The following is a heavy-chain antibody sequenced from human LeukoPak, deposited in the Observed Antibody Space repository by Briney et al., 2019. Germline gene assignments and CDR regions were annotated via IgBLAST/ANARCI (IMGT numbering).Heavy chain of an antibody. J-gene: IGHJ3*02. CDR1: GFTFSSYA. CDR2: ISSNGGST. D-gene: IGHD3-3*01. V-gene: IGHV3-64*01. Sequence: PGGSLRLSCAASGFTFSSYAMHWVRQAPGKGLEYVSAISSNGGSTYYANSVKGRFTISRDNSKNTLYLQMGSLRAEDMAVYYCARDLGFLEWLGAFDIWGQGTMVTVSS. CDR3: ARDLGFLEWLGAFDI.